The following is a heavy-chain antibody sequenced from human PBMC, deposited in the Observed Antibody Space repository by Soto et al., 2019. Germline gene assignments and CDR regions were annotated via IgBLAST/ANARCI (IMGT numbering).Heavy chain of an antibody. CDR2: IYYSGST. CDR3: ARENYGSGSPDY. J-gene: IGHJ4*02. V-gene: IGHV4-39*07. D-gene: IGHD3-10*01. Sequence: SETLSLTCTVSGGSISRSSYYWGWIRQPPGKGLEWIGCIYYSGSTYYNPSLKSRVTISVDTSKNQFSLKLSSVTAADTAVYYCARENYGSGSPDYWGQGTLVTVSS. CDR1: GGSISRSSYY.